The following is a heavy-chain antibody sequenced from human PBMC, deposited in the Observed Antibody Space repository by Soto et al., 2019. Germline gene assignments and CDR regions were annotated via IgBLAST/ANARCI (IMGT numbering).Heavy chain of an antibody. CDR3: ARGRAVRGVITTYYYYYGMDV. Sequence: SETLSLTCTVSGGSISSGGYYWSWIRQHPGKGLEWIGYIYYSGSTYYNPSLKSRVTISVDTSKNQFSLKLSSVTAADTAVYYCARGRAVRGVITTYYYYYGMDVWGQGTTVTVSS. V-gene: IGHV4-31*03. CDR1: GGSISSGGYY. CDR2: IYYSGST. D-gene: IGHD3-10*01. J-gene: IGHJ6*02.